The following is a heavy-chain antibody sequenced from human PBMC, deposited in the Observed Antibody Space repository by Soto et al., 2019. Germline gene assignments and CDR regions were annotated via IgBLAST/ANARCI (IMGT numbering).Heavy chain of an antibody. CDR3: SRDLDCSGGSCYYYYGMDV. V-gene: IGHV4-30-4*01. D-gene: IGHD2-15*01. Sequence: SETLSLTCTVSGGSISSGDYYWSWIRQPPGKGLEWIGYIYYSGSTYYNPSLKSRVTISVDTSKNLFSLKLSSVTAADTAVYYCSRDLDCSGGSCYYYYGMDVWGQGTTVTVSS. J-gene: IGHJ6*02. CDR2: IYYSGST. CDR1: GGSISSGDYY.